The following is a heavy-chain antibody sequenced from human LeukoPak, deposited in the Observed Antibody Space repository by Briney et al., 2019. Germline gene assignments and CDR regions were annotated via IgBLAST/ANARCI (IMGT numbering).Heavy chain of an antibody. J-gene: IGHJ5*02. CDR1: GFTFSSYW. Sequence: PGGSLRLSCAASGFTFSSYWMSWVRQAPGKGLEWVANIKQDGSEKYYVDSVKGRLTISRDNAKNSLYLQMNSLRAEDTAVYYCARDRYYDFWSGTRGFDPWGQGTLVTVSS. CDR3: ARDRYYDFWSGTRGFDP. D-gene: IGHD3-3*01. CDR2: IKQDGSEK. V-gene: IGHV3-7*01.